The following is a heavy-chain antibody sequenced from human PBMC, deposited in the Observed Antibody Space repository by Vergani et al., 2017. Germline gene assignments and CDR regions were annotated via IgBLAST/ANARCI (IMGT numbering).Heavy chain of an antibody. D-gene: IGHD3-10*01. CDR1: GGTFSSYA. CDR2: IIPIFGIA. J-gene: IGHJ4*02. Sequence: QVPLVQSGAEVKKPGSSVKVSCKASGGTFSSYAISWVRQAPGQGLEWMGGIIPIFGIANYSQKFQGRVTIPAAKPTSTAYMELSSLRSADTAVYYCARDGDYYGSGKRNMFDYWGQGTLVTVSS. CDR3: ARDGDYYGSGKRNMFDY. V-gene: IGHV1-69*17.